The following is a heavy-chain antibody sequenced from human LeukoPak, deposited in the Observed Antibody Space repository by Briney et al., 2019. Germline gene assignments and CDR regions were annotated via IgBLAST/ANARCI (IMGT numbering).Heavy chain of an antibody. CDR3: ARDLNPAMTTVTTGDY. D-gene: IGHD4-17*01. J-gene: IGHJ4*02. CDR2: INEDGSAK. CDR1: GFTFSTSW. Sequence: GGSLRLSCAASGFTFSTSWMSWVRQGPGKGLEWVANINEDGSAKYYVDSVKGRFTISRDNAKNSLFLQMNSLRAEDTAVYYCARDLNPAMTTVTTGDYWGQGTLVTVSS. V-gene: IGHV3-7*01.